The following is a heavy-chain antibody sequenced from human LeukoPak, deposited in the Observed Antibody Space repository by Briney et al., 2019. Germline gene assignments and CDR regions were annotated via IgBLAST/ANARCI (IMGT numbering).Heavy chain of an antibody. J-gene: IGHJ4*02. CDR1: GYTFTSYG. V-gene: IGHV1-2*02. Sequence: ASVKVSCKASGYTFTSYGISWVRQAPGQGLEWMGWINPNSGGTNYAQKFQGRVTMTRDTSISTAYMELSRLRSDDTAVYYCARVSRVRRLGELSTLDYWGQGTLVTVSS. D-gene: IGHD3-16*02. CDR3: ARVSRVRRLGELSTLDY. CDR2: INPNSGGT.